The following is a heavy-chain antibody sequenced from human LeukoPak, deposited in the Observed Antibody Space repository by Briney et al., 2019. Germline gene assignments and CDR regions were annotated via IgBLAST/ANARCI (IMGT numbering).Heavy chain of an antibody. CDR3: ARATYGEQLLFES. CDR1: GFTFRAHW. V-gene: IGHV3-7*01. Sequence: GGSLRLSCAASGFTFRAHWMSWVRQAPGKGLKWVANIQEDGNAKNYVASVEGRFTISRDNAKNSLYLQMNSLRAEDTAMYYCARATYGEQLLFESWGQGTLVTVSS. D-gene: IGHD6-6*01. J-gene: IGHJ4*02. CDR2: IQEDGNAK.